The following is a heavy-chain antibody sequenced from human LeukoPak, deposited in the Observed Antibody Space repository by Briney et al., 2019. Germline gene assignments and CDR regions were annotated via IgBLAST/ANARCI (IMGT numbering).Heavy chain of an antibody. V-gene: IGHV3-30*04. Sequence: PGRSLRLSCAASGFTFSSYAMHWVRQAPGKGLEWVAVISYDGSNKYYADSVKGRFTISRDNSKNTLYLQMNSLRAEDTAVYYCARDNPPAAPLAYWGQGTLVTVSS. CDR2: ISYDGSNK. CDR1: GFTFSSYA. CDR3: ARDNPPAAPLAY. J-gene: IGHJ4*02. D-gene: IGHD1-14*01.